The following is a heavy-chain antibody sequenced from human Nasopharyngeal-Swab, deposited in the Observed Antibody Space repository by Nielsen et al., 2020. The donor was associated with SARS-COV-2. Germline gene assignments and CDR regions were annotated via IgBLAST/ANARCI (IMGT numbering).Heavy chain of an antibody. CDR2: ISGSGGST. Sequence: GGSLRLSCAASGFTFSSYAMSWVRQAPGKGLEWVSAISGSGGSTYYADSVKGRFTISRDNSKNSLYLQMNSLRDEDTAVYYCARGETAMAKYYYYGMDVWGQGTTVTVSS. CDR3: ARGETAMAKYYYYGMDV. V-gene: IGHV3-23*01. J-gene: IGHJ6*02. D-gene: IGHD5-18*01. CDR1: GFTFSSYA.